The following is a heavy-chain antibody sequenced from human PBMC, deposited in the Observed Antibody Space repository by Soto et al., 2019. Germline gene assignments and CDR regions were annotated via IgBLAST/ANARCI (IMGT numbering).Heavy chain of an antibody. CDR2: IYYSGST. Sequence: SETLSLTSPFSGGTVRSGSYYWSRIRQPPGKGLEWIGYIYYSGSTNYNPSLKSRVTISVDTSKNQFSLKLSSVTAADTAVYYCAREGRYTSFDIWGQGTMVTVSS. CDR1: GGTVRSGSYY. CDR3: AREGRYTSFDI. V-gene: IGHV4-61*01. D-gene: IGHD1-26*01. J-gene: IGHJ3*02.